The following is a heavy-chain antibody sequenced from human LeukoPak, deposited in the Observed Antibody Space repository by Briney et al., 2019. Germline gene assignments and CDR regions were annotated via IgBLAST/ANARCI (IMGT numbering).Heavy chain of an antibody. Sequence: SETLPLTCTVSGGSISSYYWSWIRQPAGKGLEWIGRIYTSGSTNYNPSLKSRVTMSVDTSKNQFSLKLSSVTAADTAVYYCARGMSRDGYNPFDYWGQGTLVTVSS. V-gene: IGHV4-4*07. CDR1: GGSISSYY. CDR3: ARGMSRDGYNPFDY. CDR2: IYTSGST. J-gene: IGHJ4*02. D-gene: IGHD5-24*01.